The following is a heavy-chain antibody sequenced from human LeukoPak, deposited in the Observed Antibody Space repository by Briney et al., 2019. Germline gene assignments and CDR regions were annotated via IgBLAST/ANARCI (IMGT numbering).Heavy chain of an antibody. V-gene: IGHV5-51*01. Sequence: GGSLQISSKGSGYGFTSYWIGWVRPMPGKGVEWMGIIYPGYSYTRYPPSFQGQFTISAYNSISTAYLQWSSLKASDTAMYYCARLIGELSDAFDIWGQGTMVTVSS. CDR1: GYGFTSYW. J-gene: IGHJ3*02. CDR2: IYPGYSYT. CDR3: ARLIGELSDAFDI. D-gene: IGHD1-26*01.